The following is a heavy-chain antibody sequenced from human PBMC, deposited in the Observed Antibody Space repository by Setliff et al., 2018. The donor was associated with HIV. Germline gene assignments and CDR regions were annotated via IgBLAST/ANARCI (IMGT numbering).Heavy chain of an antibody. V-gene: IGHV4-34*01. J-gene: IGHJ6*03. D-gene: IGHD1-7*01. CDR2: INQNANT. Sequence: SETLSLTCAVYGGSFSAYYWTWIRQPPGKGLEWIGEINQNANTNYNPSLKGRVTLSLDSSKNHLTLKLTSVSAADTGLYYCARDGTRQMWGSDYFHNYYIDVWDKGTTVTVSS. CDR3: ARDGTRQMWGSDYFHNYYIDV. CDR1: GGSFSAYY.